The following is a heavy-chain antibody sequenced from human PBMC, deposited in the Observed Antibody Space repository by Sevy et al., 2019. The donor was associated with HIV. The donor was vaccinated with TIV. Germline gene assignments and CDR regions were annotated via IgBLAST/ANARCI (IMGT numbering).Heavy chain of an antibody. CDR3: ARPTLTHNWGGFDY. Sequence: SETLSLTCTVSGGSISSSSYYWGWIRQPTGKGLEWIGSIYYSGRTYYNPSLKSRVTISVDTSKNQFSLKLSSVTAADTAVYYCARPTLTHNWGGFDYWGQGTLVTVSS. D-gene: IGHD7-27*01. J-gene: IGHJ4*02. V-gene: IGHV4-39*01. CDR2: IYYSGRT. CDR1: GGSISSSSYY.